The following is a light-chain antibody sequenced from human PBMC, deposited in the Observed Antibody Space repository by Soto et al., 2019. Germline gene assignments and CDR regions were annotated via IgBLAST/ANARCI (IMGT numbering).Light chain of an antibody. CDR3: QQFDSYSWA. CDR1: QGVSNW. J-gene: IGKJ1*01. CDR2: DVS. V-gene: IGKV1-5*01. Sequence: DIQMTQSPSTLSASVGERVTITCRASQGVSNWLAWYQQKPGKAPKLLIYDVSSLKSGVPSRFSGSGSGTEFMLTISSLQPDDCATSYCQQFDSYSWAFGQGTKVDIK.